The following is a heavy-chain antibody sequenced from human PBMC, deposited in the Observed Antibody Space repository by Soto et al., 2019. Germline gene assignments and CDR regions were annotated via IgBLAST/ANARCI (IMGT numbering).Heavy chain of an antibody. D-gene: IGHD1-1*01. Sequence: PGESLKISCKGSRYSFTSYWIAWVRQMPGKGLEWMGIIYPGDSETRFSPSFQGQVTISADKSISTAYLQWSSLKASDSAVYYCARSGYWNDVYAFDIWGQGTMVTVSS. CDR1: RYSFTSYW. CDR3: ARSGYWNDVYAFDI. CDR2: IYPGDSET. J-gene: IGHJ3*02. V-gene: IGHV5-51*01.